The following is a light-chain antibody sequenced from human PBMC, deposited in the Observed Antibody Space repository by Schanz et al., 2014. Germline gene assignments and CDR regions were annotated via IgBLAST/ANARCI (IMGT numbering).Light chain of an antibody. CDR2: GAS. CDR3: QQYGTSPRT. J-gene: IGKJ1*01. Sequence: EIVMTQSPATLSVSPGERATLSCRASQSVSSNLAWYQQKPGQAPRLLIYGASSRATGIPDRFSGSGSGTDFTLTISRLEPEDFAVYYCQQYGTSPRTFGPGTKVEIK. V-gene: IGKV3-20*01. CDR1: QSVSSN.